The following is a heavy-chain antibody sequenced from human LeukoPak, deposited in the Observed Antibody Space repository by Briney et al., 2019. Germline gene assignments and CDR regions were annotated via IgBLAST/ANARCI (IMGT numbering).Heavy chain of an antibody. V-gene: IGHV1-18*01. Sequence: ASVKVSCKASGYTFTSYGISWVRQAPGQGLEWMGWISAYNGNTNYAQELQGRVTMTTDTSTSTAYMELRSLRSDDTAVYYCARVVLRYFDWLSTYYFDYWGQGTLVTVSS. CDR2: ISAYNGNT. CDR3: ARVVLRYFDWLSTYYFDY. D-gene: IGHD3-9*01. CDR1: GYTFTSYG. J-gene: IGHJ4*02.